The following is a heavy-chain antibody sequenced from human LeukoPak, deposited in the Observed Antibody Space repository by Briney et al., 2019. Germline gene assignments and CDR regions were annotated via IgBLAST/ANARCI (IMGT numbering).Heavy chain of an antibody. CDR3: ARETVPAIAAPRGLNY. D-gene: IGHD6-13*01. Sequence: ASVKVSCKASGYTFTAYYVHWVRQAPGQGLEWMGWINPNSGDTNYAQKFQGRVTMTRDTSISTAYMELSRLRSDDTAVYYCARETVPAIAAPRGLNYWGQGTLVTVSS. V-gene: IGHV1-2*02. J-gene: IGHJ4*02. CDR1: GYTFTAYY. CDR2: INPNSGDT.